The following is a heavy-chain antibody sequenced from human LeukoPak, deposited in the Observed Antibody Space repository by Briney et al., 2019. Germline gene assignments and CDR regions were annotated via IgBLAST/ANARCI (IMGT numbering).Heavy chain of an antibody. CDR3: ACSWDNMELRLDY. CDR2: INPNSGGT. CDR1: GYTFTGNY. Sequence: GASVKVSCKASGYTFTGNYMHWVRQAPGQGLEWMGWINPNSGGTNYAQKFQGRVTMTRDTSISTAYMELSRLRSDDTAVYYCACSWDNMELRLDYWGQGTLVTVSS. V-gene: IGHV1-2*02. J-gene: IGHJ4*02. D-gene: IGHD1-7*01.